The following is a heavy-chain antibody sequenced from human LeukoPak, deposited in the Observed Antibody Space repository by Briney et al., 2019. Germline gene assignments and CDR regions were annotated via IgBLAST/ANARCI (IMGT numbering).Heavy chain of an antibody. Sequence: GGSLRLSCAASGFAFSSYGMHWVRQAPGKGLEWVAFIRFDGSNKYYADSVKGRFAISRDNSKNTLYLQMNSLRAEDTAVFYCAKGLGGYYGSSILGAFDIWGQGTMVTVSS. CDR2: IRFDGSNK. CDR1: GFAFSSYG. V-gene: IGHV3-30*02. D-gene: IGHD3-10*01. J-gene: IGHJ3*02. CDR3: AKGLGGYYGSSILGAFDI.